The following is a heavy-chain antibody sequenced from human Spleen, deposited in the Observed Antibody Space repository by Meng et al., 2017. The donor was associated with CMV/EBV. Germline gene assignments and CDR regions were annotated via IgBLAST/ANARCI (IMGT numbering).Heavy chain of an antibody. Sequence: GESLKISCTASGFTFGDYAMSWVRQAPGKGLEWVGFIRSKAYGGTTEYAASVKGRFTISRDDSKSIAYLQMNSLKTEDTAVYYYTPGGWYYYWGQGTLVTVSS. V-gene: IGHV3-49*04. J-gene: IGHJ4*02. D-gene: IGHD6-19*01. CDR1: GFTFGDYA. CDR3: TPGGWYYY. CDR2: IRSKAYGGTT.